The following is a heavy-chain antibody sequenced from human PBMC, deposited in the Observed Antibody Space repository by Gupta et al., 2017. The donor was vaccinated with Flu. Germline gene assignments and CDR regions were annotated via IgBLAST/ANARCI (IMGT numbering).Heavy chain of an antibody. D-gene: IGHD6-19*01. CDR1: GFTFSRYW. J-gene: IGHJ6*02. Sequence: EVQLVESGGGLVQPGGSLRLSCAASGFTFSRYWMHWVRQAPGKGLECVSRVNTNGGYKAEGDSVKGRFTISRDDAKSTLYLQMNSLRVEDTAVYYCVRGSSDWIGMDIWGQGTTVTVSS. CDR2: VNTNGGYK. V-gene: IGHV3-74*01. CDR3: VRGSSDWIGMDI.